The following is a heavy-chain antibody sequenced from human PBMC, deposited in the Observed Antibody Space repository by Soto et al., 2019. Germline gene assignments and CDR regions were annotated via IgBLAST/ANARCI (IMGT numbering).Heavy chain of an antibody. CDR1: GFTFSQYS. V-gene: IGHV3-48*02. CDR2: ISLSSTII. Sequence: PGGSLRLSCAASGFTFSQYSMNWVRQAPGKGLDWLSYISLSSTIIYYADSVKGRFTISRDNAKNSLCLQMNSLRDEDSAVYFCARGVGTLDYWGQGTLVTVSS. CDR3: ARGVGTLDY. J-gene: IGHJ4*02.